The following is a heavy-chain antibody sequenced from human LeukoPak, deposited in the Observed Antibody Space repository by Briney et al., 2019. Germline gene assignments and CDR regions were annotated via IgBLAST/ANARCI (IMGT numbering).Heavy chain of an antibody. CDR3: ARGSLITGIDY. CDR1: GFTSRSYS. V-gene: IGHV3-48*01. D-gene: IGHD1-20*01. J-gene: IGHJ4*02. Sequence: GGSLRLSCAASGFTSRSYSMNWVRQAPGKGLEWVSYISSSSSPINYADSVKGRFTISRDNAKNSLYLQMNSLRAEDSAVYYCARGSLITGIDYWGQGALVTVSP. CDR2: ISSSSSPI.